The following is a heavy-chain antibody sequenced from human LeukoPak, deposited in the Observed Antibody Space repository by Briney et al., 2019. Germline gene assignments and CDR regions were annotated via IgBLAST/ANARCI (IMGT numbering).Heavy chain of an antibody. D-gene: IGHD2-21*02. CDR1: GGSISSSSYY. CDR2: IYYSGST. V-gene: IGHV4-39*07. J-gene: IGHJ4*02. Sequence: SETLSLTCTVSGGSISSSSYYWGWIRQPPGKGLEWIGSIYYSGSTHYNPSLKSRVTISVDTSKNQFSLKLSSVTAADTAVYYCARMVVTATTPDYWGQGTLVTVSS. CDR3: ARMVVTATTPDY.